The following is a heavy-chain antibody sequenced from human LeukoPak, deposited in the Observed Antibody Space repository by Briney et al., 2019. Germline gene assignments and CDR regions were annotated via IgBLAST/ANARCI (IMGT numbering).Heavy chain of an antibody. CDR2: IYYSGST. V-gene: IGHV4-30-4*01. Sequence: PSQTLSLTCTVSGGSISSGDYYWSWIRQPPGKGLEWIGYIYYSGSTYYNPSLKSRVTISVDTSKNQFSLKLSPVTAADTAVYYCARGENYDILTGYLFDYWGQGTLVTVSS. J-gene: IGHJ4*02. D-gene: IGHD3-9*01. CDR3: ARGENYDILTGYLFDY. CDR1: GGSISSGDYY.